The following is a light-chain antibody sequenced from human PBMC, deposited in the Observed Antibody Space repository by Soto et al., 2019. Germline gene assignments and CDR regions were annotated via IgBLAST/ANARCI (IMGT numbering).Light chain of an antibody. Sequence: QSALTQPASVSGSPGQSITISCTGTSSDVGSHTLVSWYQQHPGQAPKLMIYEVTKRPLGVSTRFSASKSGNTASLTISGLQAEDEADYYCCSYGGSMAVFGGGTQLTVL. CDR1: SSDVGSHTL. J-gene: IGLJ7*01. V-gene: IGLV2-23*02. CDR2: EVT. CDR3: CSYGGSMAV.